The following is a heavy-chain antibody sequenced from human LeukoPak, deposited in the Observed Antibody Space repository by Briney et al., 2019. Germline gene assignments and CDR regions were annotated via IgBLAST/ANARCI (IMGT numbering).Heavy chain of an antibody. Sequence: ASVKVSCKASGYTFTSYYMHWVRQAPGQGLEWMGIINPSGGSTSYAQKFQGRVTMTRDMSTSTVYMELSSLRSEDTAVYYCARGFPPRRNYDSSGYYSYYFDHWGQGTLVTVSS. CDR3: ARGFPPRRNYDSSGYYSYYFDH. V-gene: IGHV1-46*01. D-gene: IGHD3-22*01. J-gene: IGHJ4*02. CDR1: GYTFTSYY. CDR2: INPSGGST.